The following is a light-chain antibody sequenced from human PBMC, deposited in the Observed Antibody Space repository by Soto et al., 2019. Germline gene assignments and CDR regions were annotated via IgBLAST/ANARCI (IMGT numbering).Light chain of an antibody. CDR1: QGIGNY. CDR3: QQSYSTPPT. CDR2: TSS. J-gene: IGKJ4*01. Sequence: DIQMTQSPSSLSASVGDRVTITCRASQGIGNYLAWYQQKPGKVPKLLIYTSSTLQSGVPSRFSGSGSGTDFTLTISNLQPEDVATYYCQQSYSTPPTFGGGTKVDIK. V-gene: IGKV1-27*01.